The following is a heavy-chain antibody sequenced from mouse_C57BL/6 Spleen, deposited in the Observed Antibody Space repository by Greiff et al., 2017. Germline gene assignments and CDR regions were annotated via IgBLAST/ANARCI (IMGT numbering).Heavy chain of an antibody. CDR1: GYSITSYY. CDR3: ARYGSSPLFAY. V-gene: IGHV3-8*01. J-gene: IGHJ2*01. D-gene: IGHD1-1*01. CDR2: ISYSGST. Sequence: EVQLMESGPGLAKPSQTLSLTCSVTGYSITSYYWNWIRKFPGNKLEYMGNISYSGSTYYNPSPKSRISITRDTSKNQYYLQLNSVTTEDTATFYCARYGSSPLFAYWGQGTTLTVSS.